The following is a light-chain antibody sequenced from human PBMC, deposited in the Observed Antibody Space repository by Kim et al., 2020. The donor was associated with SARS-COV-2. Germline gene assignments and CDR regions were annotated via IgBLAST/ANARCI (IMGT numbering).Light chain of an antibody. J-gene: IGLJ2*01. CDR3: NSRDSNDNVV. Sequence: SELPQDPAVSVALGQTVRITCQGASLRSYYATWYQQKPGQTPILVIYGKNNRTSGIPDRFSGSSSGNTASLTITGTQAGDEADYYCNSRDSNDNVVFGG. V-gene: IGLV3-19*01. CDR1: SLRSYY. CDR2: GKN.